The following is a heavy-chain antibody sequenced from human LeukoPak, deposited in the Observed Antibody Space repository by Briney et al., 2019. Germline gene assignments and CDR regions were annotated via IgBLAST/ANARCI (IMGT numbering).Heavy chain of an antibody. Sequence: GASVKVSCKASGYTFISYAMNWVRQAPGQGLEWMGRINTNTGNPTYAQGFTGRFVFSLDTSVSTAYLQISSLKAEDTAVYYCAREIVVVAATNLNAFDIWGQGTMVTVSS. CDR2: INTNTGNP. D-gene: IGHD2-15*01. CDR3: AREIVVVAATNLNAFDI. J-gene: IGHJ3*02. CDR1: GYTFISYA. V-gene: IGHV7-4-1*02.